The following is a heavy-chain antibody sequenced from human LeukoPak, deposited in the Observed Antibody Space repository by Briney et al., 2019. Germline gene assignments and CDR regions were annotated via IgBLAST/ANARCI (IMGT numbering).Heavy chain of an antibody. CDR1: GGSISSGGYY. CDR3: ASVSSSWHAAFDY. D-gene: IGHD6-13*01. Sequence: SETLSLTCTVSGGSISSGGYYWSWIRQHPGKGLEWIGYIYYSWSTYYNPSLKSRVTISVDTSKNEFSLKLSYVTAADTAEYYCASVSSSWHAAFDYWGQGTLVTVSS. J-gene: IGHJ4*02. CDR2: IYYSWST. V-gene: IGHV4-31*03.